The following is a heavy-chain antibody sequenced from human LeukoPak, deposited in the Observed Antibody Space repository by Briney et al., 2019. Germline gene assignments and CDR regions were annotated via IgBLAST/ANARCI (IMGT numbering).Heavy chain of an antibody. CDR3: ARGLYDFWSGYPIRMDV. D-gene: IGHD3-3*01. CDR2: INHSGST. CDR1: GGSFSGYY. V-gene: IGHV4-34*01. Sequence: SETLSLTCAVYGGSFSGYYWSWIRQPPGKGLEWIGEINHSGSTNYNPSLKSRVTISVGTSKNQFSLKLSSVTAADTAVYYCARGLYDFWSGYPIRMDVWGQGTTVTVSS. J-gene: IGHJ6*02.